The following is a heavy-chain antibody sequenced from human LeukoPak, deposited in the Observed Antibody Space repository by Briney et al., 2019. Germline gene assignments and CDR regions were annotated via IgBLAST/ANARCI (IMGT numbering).Heavy chain of an antibody. D-gene: IGHD3-22*01. CDR2: IYYSGST. CDR1: GGSISSSSYY. J-gene: IGHJ4*02. Sequence: SETLSLTCTVSGGSISSSSYYWGWIRQPPGKGLEWIGSIYYSGSTYYNPSLKSRVTISVDTSKNQFSLKLSSVTAADTAVYYCARPAHTYYYDSSGPDDYWGRGTLVTVSS. V-gene: IGHV4-39*01. CDR3: ARPAHTYYYDSSGPDDY.